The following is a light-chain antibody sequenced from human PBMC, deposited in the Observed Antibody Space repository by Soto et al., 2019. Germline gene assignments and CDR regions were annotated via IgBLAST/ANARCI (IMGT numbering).Light chain of an antibody. V-gene: IGLV2-14*03. J-gene: IGLJ3*02. CDR1: SSDVGHPYNY. CDR3: MSYIDSTSTHWV. CDR2: KVS. Sequence: QSALTQPASVSGSPGQSITISCTRTSSDVGHPYNYVSWYQQHPGKAPKLVIFKVSNRPSGISGRFSGSKSGNTASLTISGLQAEDEADYYCMSYIDSTSTHWVLGGGTKVTVL.